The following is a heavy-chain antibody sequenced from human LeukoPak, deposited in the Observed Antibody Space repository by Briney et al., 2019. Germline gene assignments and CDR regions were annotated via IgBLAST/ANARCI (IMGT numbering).Heavy chain of an antibody. CDR3: ARGPSIQLWSDPYYYYGMDV. J-gene: IGHJ6*02. D-gene: IGHD5-18*01. Sequence: PSETLSLTCAVYVGPFSGSYWGWIRQPPGKGLEWMGEINLIGSTNYNPSLKSRVTISVDTSKNQFSLKLSSVTAADTAVYHCARGPSIQLWSDPYYYYGMDVWGQGTTVTVSS. CDR1: VGPFSGSY. CDR2: INLIGST. V-gene: IGHV4-34*01.